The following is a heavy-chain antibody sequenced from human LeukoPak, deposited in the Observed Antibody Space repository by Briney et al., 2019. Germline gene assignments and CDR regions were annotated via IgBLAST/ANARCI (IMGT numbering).Heavy chain of an antibody. CDR2: IYISGST. Sequence: SETLSLTCTVSGGSISSYYWSWIRQPAGKGLEWIGRIYISGSTNYNPSLKSRVTMSVDTSKNQFSLKLSSVTAADTAVYYCAREPSQWLIFDWFDPWGQGTLVTVSS. CDR3: AREPSQWLIFDWFDP. J-gene: IGHJ5*02. D-gene: IGHD6-19*01. CDR1: GGSISSYY. V-gene: IGHV4-4*07.